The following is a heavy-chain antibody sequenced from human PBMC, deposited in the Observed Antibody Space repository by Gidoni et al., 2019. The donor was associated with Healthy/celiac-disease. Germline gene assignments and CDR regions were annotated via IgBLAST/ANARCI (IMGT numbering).Heavy chain of an antibody. CDR2: ISGRGGST. CDR3: AKAGSYGLRGWFDP. D-gene: IGHD5-18*01. Sequence: EVQLLESGGGLVQPGGSLRLSCSASGSTFSRYSMSWVRQAPGKGLEWVSAISGRGGSTYYADSVKGRFTISRDNSKNTLYLQMNSLRAEDTAVYYCAKAGSYGLRGWFDPWGQGTLVTVSS. CDR1: GSTFSRYS. J-gene: IGHJ5*02. V-gene: IGHV3-23*01.